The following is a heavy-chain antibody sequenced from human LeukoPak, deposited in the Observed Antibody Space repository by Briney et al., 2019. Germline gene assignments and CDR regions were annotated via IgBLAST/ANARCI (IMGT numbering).Heavy chain of an antibody. J-gene: IGHJ4*02. CDR1: GFTFSSYA. V-gene: IGHV3-23*01. Sequence: PGGSLRLSCAASGFTFSSYAMSWVRQAPRKGLEWVSAISGSGGSTYYADSVKGRFTISRDNSKNTLYLQMNSLRPEDTAVYYCVKALIIGTGGFFDYWGQGTLVTVSS. D-gene: IGHD1-20*01. CDR3: VKALIIGTGGFFDY. CDR2: ISGSGGST.